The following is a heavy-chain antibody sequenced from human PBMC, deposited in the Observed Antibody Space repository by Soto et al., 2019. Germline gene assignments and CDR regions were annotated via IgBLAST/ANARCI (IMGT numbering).Heavy chain of an antibody. J-gene: IGHJ4*02. D-gene: IGHD5-12*01. CDR1: GGSFSGYY. CDR3: ARGRSGYTKRAFDY. Sequence: QVQLQQWGAGLLKPSETLSLTCAVYGGSFSGYYWSWIRQPPGKGLEWIGEINHSGSTNYNPSLKSRVTRSVDTSKTQFSLKLSSVTAADTAVYYCARGRSGYTKRAFDYWGQGTLVTVSS. CDR2: INHSGST. V-gene: IGHV4-34*01.